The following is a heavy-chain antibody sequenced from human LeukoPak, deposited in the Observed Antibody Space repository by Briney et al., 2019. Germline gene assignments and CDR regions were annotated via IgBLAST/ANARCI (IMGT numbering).Heavy chain of an antibody. CDR2: INHSGST. J-gene: IGHJ4*02. CDR3: ARERGFGGVTV. V-gene: IGHV4-34*01. D-gene: IGHD3-16*02. Sequence: PSETLPLTCAVYGGSFSGYYWSWIRQPPGKGLEWIGEINHSGSTNYNLSLKSRVTISVDTSKNQFSLKLSSVTAADTAVYYCARERGFGGVTVWGQGTLVTVSS. CDR1: GGSFSGYY.